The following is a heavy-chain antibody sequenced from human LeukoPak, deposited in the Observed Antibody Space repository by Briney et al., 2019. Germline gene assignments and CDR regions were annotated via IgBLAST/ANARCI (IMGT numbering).Heavy chain of an antibody. CDR1: GFTFNSNA. J-gene: IGHJ4*02. CDR3: TKVGGYSNFYFDY. V-gene: IGHV3-23*01. D-gene: IGHD4-11*01. CDR2: VTSSGSST. Sequence: GGSLRLSCAASGFTFNSNAMSWVRQAPGKGLDWVSGVTSSGSSTYYADSVKGRFTISRDSSRSPLYLQMNSLRAEDTAVYYCTKVGGYSNFYFDYWGQGILVTVSS.